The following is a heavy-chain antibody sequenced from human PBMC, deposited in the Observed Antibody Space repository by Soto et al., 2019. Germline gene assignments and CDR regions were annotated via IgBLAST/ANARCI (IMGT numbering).Heavy chain of an antibody. CDR3: VKDESINWYSGHFRH. CDR2: SNWNSGSI. CDR1: GFTFDDYA. Sequence: EVQLVESGGGLVQPGRSLRLSCAASGFTFDDYAMHWVRQVPGKGLEWVSGSNWNSGSIGYGDSVKGRFAISRDNDKNSLHLQMNGLSAEDTAFYYCVKDESINWYSGHFRHWGQGTLVTVSS. V-gene: IGHV3-9*01. J-gene: IGHJ1*01. D-gene: IGHD6-13*01.